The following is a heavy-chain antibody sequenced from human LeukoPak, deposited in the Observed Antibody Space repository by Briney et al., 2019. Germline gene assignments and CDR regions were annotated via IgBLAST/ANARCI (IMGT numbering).Heavy chain of an antibody. CDR3: ARELLAFDY. D-gene: IGHD2-21*01. Sequence: PGGSLRLSCAASGFTFSRYAMSWVRQAPGKGLEWVANIKQDGSEKYYVDSVKGRFTISRDNAKNSLYLQMNSLRAEDTAVYYCARELLAFDYWGQGTLVTVSS. CDR2: IKQDGSEK. J-gene: IGHJ4*02. V-gene: IGHV3-7*01. CDR1: GFTFSRYA.